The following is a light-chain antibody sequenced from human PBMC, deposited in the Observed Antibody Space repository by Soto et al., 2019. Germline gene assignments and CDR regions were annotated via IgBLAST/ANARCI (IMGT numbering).Light chain of an antibody. V-gene: IGKV3-11*01. CDR1: QYINTR. CDR3: HQRQSWPRT. Sequence: EIVVTQSAATLSSFPGDRVTLSCRASQYINTRLAWYQHIPGQAPILLIYQTSIRAAGIPARFSASGSGTDFTLTISDVQPEDFALYYCHQRQSWPRTFGQGTKVDIK. CDR2: QTS. J-gene: IGKJ1*01.